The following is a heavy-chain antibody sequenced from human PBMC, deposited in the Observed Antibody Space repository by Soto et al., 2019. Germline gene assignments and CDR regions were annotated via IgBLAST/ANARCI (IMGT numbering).Heavy chain of an antibody. CDR1: GFPFSTYA. J-gene: IGHJ4*03. D-gene: IGHD6-13*01. V-gene: IGHV3-30*03. Sequence: SQRLSCAASGFPFSTYAMHWVRQAPGKGLEWVALTSYDGNNEYYTDSVKGRFTISRDNSKNTLFLQMNSPRPEDTAVYYCARSGYSSSDFDHWGQGTLVTVSS. CDR2: TSYDGNNE. CDR3: ARSGYSSSDFDH.